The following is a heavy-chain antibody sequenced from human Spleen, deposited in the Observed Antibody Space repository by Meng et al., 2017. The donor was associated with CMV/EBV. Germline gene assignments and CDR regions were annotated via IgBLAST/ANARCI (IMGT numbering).Heavy chain of an antibody. CDR3: ARYLRVTGYSLKYGMDV. CDR2: INHSGST. CDR1: GSFSGYY. J-gene: IGHJ6*02. V-gene: IGHV4-34*01. D-gene: IGHD5-12*01. Sequence: GSFSGYYWSWIRQPPGKGLEWIGEINHSGSTNYNPSLKSRVTISVDTSKNQFSLKLSSVTAADTAVYYCARYLRVTGYSLKYGMDVWGQGTTVTVSS.